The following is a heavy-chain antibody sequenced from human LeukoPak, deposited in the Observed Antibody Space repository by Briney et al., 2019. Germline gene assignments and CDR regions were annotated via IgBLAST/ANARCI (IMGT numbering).Heavy chain of an antibody. CDR3: AKRYYCGGDCYHRYYFDY. V-gene: IGHV3-23*01. CDR2: ISGSGGST. J-gene: IGHJ4*02. CDR1: GFTFSSYG. Sequence: GGSLRLSCAASGFTFSSYGMSWVRQAPGKGLEWVSAISGSGGSTYYADSVKGRFTISRDNSKNTLCLQMNSLRAEDTAVYYCAKRYYCGGDCYHRYYFDYWGQGTLVTVSS. D-gene: IGHD2-21*02.